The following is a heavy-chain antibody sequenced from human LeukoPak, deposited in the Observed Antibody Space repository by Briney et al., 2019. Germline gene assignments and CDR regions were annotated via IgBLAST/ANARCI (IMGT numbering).Heavy chain of an antibody. CDR3: AKGSAVLAVRGQNFDY. Sequence: PGGSLRLSCSASGFTFSSYGMSWVRQAPGKGLEWVSAISCSGGSTYYADSVKGRFTISRDNSKNTLYLQMNSLRAEATAVYYCAKGSAVLAVRGQNFDYWGQGTLVTVSS. D-gene: IGHD3-10*01. J-gene: IGHJ4*02. V-gene: IGHV3-23*01. CDR1: GFTFSSYG. CDR2: ISCSGGST.